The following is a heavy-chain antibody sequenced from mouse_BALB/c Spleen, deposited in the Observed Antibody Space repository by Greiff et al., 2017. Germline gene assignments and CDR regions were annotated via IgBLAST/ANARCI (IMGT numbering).Heavy chain of an antibody. D-gene: IGHD2-2*01. V-gene: IGHV7-3*02. Sequence: EVQVVESGGGLVQPGGSLRLSCATSGFTFTDYYMSWVRQPPGKALEWLGFIRNKANGYTTEYSASVKGRFTISRDNSQSILYLQMNTLRAEDSATYYCARLYYGYDDYAMDYWGQGTSVTVSS. J-gene: IGHJ4*01. CDR3: ARLYYGYDDYAMDY. CDR1: GFTFTDYY. CDR2: IRNKANGYTT.